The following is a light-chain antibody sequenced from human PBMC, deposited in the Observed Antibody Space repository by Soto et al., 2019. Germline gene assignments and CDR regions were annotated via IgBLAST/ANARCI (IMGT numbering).Light chain of an antibody. CDR1: QSVSRH. CDR2: DAS. CDR3: QQRSSWPWA. J-gene: IGKJ1*01. Sequence: IVLTQSPATLSLSPGERATLSCRASQSVSRHLAWYQQKPGQAPRLLIYDASNRATGIPARFSGSGSGTDVTLTLSYLEPEDFAVYYCQQRSSWPWAFGQGTKVEIK. V-gene: IGKV3-11*01.